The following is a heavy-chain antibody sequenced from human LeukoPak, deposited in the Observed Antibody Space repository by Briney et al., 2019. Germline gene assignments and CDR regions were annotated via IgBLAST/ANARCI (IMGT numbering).Heavy chain of an antibody. CDR3: ARDGSGVWFDY. V-gene: IGHV1-18*01. Sequence: ASVKVSCKASNYTFTSYGISWVRQAPGQGLEWMAWINAYNGDTNYAQKLQGRVALTTDTSTSTAYMELRSLRSDDTAVYYCARDGSGVWFDYWGQGTLVTVSS. CDR1: NYTFTSYG. CDR2: INAYNGDT. J-gene: IGHJ4*02. D-gene: IGHD3-10*01.